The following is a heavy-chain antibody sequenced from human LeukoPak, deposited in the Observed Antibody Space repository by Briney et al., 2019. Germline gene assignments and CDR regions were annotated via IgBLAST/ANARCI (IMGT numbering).Heavy chain of an antibody. CDR3: ARDYSSSWYGIDY. CDR2: IYTSGST. V-gene: IGHV4-61*09. J-gene: IGHJ4*02. D-gene: IGHD6-13*01. Sequence: SETLSLTCTVSGGSISSGSYYWSWIRQPAGKGLEWIGHIYTSGSTNYNPSLKSRVTISVDTSKNQFSLTLSSVTAADTAVYYCARDYSSSWYGIDYWGQGTLVTVSS. CDR1: GGSISSGSYY.